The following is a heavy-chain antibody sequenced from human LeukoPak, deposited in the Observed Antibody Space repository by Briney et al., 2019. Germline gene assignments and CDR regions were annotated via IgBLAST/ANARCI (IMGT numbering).Heavy chain of an antibody. CDR2: IYYSGST. J-gene: IGHJ4*02. V-gene: IGHV4-39*01. Sequence: PSETLSLTCTVSGGSVSSYYWGWIRQPPGKGLEWIGSIYYSGSTYYNPSLKSRVTISVDTSKNQFSLKLSSVTAADTAVYYCARHAYSSGWYATHWGQGTLVTVSS. CDR1: GGSVSSYY. D-gene: IGHD6-19*01. CDR3: ARHAYSSGWYATH.